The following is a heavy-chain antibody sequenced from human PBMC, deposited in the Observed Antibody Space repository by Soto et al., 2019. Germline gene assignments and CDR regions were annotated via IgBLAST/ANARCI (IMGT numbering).Heavy chain of an antibody. V-gene: IGHV1-3*01. D-gene: IGHD2-2*01. Sequence: AAVKVSCKASGYTFTSLAIHWVRQAPGQRLEWMGWIHGGNGNTKYSQKFQGRVTITRDTSATTAYMELRSLRSEDTAVYCCARAVVPDAQNWFDPWGQGTLVTVSS. CDR3: ARAVVPDAQNWFDP. CDR1: GYTFTSLA. CDR2: IHGGNGNT. J-gene: IGHJ5*02.